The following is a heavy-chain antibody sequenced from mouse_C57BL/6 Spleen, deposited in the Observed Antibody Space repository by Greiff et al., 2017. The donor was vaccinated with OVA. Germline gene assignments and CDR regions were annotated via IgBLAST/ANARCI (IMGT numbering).Heavy chain of an antibody. D-gene: IGHD3-2*02. CDR1: GYTFTDYY. CDR2: IYPGSGNT. J-gene: IGHJ3*01. CDR3: ARDSSGWEFAY. Sequence: VQLQQSGAELVRPGASVKLSCKASGYTFTDYYINWVKQRPGQGLEWIARIYPGSGNTYYNEKFKGKATLTAEKSSSTAYMQLSSLTSEDSAVYFCARDSSGWEFAYWGQGTLVTVSA. V-gene: IGHV1-76*01.